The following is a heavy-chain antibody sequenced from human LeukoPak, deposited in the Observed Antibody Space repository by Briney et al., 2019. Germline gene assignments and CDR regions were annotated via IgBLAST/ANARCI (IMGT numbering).Heavy chain of an antibody. CDR3: ARGWRYFDY. Sequence: SETLSLTCAVYGGSFSGYYWSWIRQPPGKGLEWIGEINHSGSTNYNPSLKSRVTISVDTSKNQFCLKLSSVTPADTAVYYCARGWRYFDYWGQGTLVTVSS. CDR1: GGSFSGYY. V-gene: IGHV4-34*01. J-gene: IGHJ4*02. CDR2: INHSGST.